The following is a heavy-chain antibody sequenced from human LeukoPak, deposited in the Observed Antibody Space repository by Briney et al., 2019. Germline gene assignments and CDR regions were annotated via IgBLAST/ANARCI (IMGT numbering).Heavy chain of an antibody. J-gene: IGHJ5*02. CDR3: ARLWFGELLPWFDP. CDR1: GYTFTSYD. V-gene: IGHV1-2*02. CDR2: INPNSGGT. D-gene: IGHD3-10*01. Sequence: ASVKVSCKASGYTFTSYDINWVRQATGQGLEWMGWINPNSGGTNYAQKFQGRVTMTRDTSISTAYMELSRLRSDDTAVYYCARLWFGELLPWFDPWGQGTLVTVSS.